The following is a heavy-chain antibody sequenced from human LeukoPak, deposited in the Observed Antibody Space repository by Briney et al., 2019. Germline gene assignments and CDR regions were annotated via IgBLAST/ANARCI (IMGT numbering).Heavy chain of an antibody. CDR3: ASLVGSGSKIFRDAFDI. D-gene: IGHD3-10*01. CDR2: IKQDGSEK. V-gene: IGHV3-7*01. J-gene: IGHJ3*02. Sequence: GGSLRLSCAASGFTFSSYWMSWVRQAPGKGLEWVANIKQDGSEKYYVDSVKGRFTISRDNAKNSLYLQMNSLRAEDTAVYYCASLVGSGSKIFRDAFDIWGQGTMVTVSS. CDR1: GFTFSSYW.